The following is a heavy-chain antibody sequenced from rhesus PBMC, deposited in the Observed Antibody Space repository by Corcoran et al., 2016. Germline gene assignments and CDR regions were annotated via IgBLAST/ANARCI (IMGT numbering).Heavy chain of an antibody. V-gene: IGHV4-122*02. CDR1: GGSISSGYYY. CDR3: ARGYGSSPFDY. J-gene: IGHJ4*01. Sequence: QVQLQESGPGLVKPSETLSLTCAVSGGSISSGYYYWSWIRQPPGKGLEWIGYITYSGSTSYSPSLKSRVTISRDTSQNQFSLKLSSVTAADTAVYYCARGYGSSPFDYWGQGVLVTVSS. CDR2: ITYSGST. D-gene: IGHD4-29*01.